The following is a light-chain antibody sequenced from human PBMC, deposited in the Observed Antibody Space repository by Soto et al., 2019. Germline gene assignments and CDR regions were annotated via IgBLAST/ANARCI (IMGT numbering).Light chain of an antibody. CDR2: EVS. V-gene: IGLV2-14*01. Sequence: QSALTQPASVSGSPGQSITISCTGTSSDVGGYDSVSWYQQHPGKAPKVMIYEVSNRPSGVSNRFSGSKSGNTASLTISGLQAEDEADYSCSSYTISTTLVFGTGTKLTVL. CDR1: SSDVGGYDS. J-gene: IGLJ1*01. CDR3: SSYTISTTLV.